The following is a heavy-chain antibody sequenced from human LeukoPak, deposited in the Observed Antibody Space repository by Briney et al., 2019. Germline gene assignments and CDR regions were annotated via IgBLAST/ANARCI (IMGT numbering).Heavy chain of an antibody. Sequence: PGGSLRLSCAASGFTVSGTHMSWVRQAPGKGPEWVSAMYTGGTTYYADSVAGRFTVSRDNSKNTLYLHMNSLRVEDTAVYYCAKDEATSGGGLASWGQGTLVSVSS. CDR2: MYTGGTT. CDR1: GFTVSGTH. D-gene: IGHD3-16*01. V-gene: IGHV3-53*01. J-gene: IGHJ4*02. CDR3: AKDEATSGGGLAS.